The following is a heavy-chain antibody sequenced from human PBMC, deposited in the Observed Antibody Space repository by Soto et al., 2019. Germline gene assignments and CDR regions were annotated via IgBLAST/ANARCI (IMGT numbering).Heavy chain of an antibody. Sequence: GGSLRLSCAASGCTFRSYSMNWVRQAPGKGLEWVSYISSSSSTIYYADSVKGRFTISRDNAKNSLYLQMNSLRDEDTAVYYCARVQNPRVRGRNYYSYYGMLVWGQAITV. CDR1: GCTFRSYS. V-gene: IGHV3-48*02. CDR2: ISSSSSTI. J-gene: IGHJ6*02. CDR3: ARVQNPRVRGRNYYSYYGMLV. D-gene: IGHD3-10*01.